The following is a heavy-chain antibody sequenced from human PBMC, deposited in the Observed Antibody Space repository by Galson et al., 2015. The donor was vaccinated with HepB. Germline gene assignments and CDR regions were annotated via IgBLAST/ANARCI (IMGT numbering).Heavy chain of an antibody. Sequence: SLRLSCAVSGFSFRTYAMTWVRQAPGKGLEWVSGTDSSGLITYYADSVKGRFTISRDNSKNTLYLQMNSLRVEDTAIYYCAKGYGYFDHWGQGTLVSVSS. V-gene: IGHV3-23*05. D-gene: IGHD5-12*01. CDR3: AKGYGYFDH. CDR1: GFSFRTYA. CDR2: TDSSGLIT. J-gene: IGHJ4*02.